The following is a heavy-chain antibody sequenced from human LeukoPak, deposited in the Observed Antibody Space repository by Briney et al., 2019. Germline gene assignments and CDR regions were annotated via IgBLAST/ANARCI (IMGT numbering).Heavy chain of an antibody. Sequence: GGSLRLSCAASGFTVSSNYMSWVRQAPGKGLEWVSVIYSGGSTYYADSVKGRFTISRDNSKNTLYLQMNSLRAEDTAVYYCARGGVRTVTTLAFDYWGQGTLVTVSS. J-gene: IGHJ4*02. CDR3: ARGGVRTVTTLAFDY. CDR1: GFTVSSNY. V-gene: IGHV3-66*01. D-gene: IGHD4-17*01. CDR2: IYSGGST.